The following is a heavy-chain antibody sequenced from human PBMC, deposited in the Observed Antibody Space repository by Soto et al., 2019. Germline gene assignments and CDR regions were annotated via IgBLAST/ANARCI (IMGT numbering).Heavy chain of an antibody. CDR3: ASGYCSGSSCYSGMDV. Sequence: GESLKISCKGFGYSFTSYWIGWVRQMPGKGLEWMGIIYPGDSDTRYSPSFQGQVTISADKSISTAYLQWSSLKASDTAMYYCASGYCSGSSCYSGMDVWGQGTTVTVSS. CDR2: IYPGDSDT. CDR1: GYSFTSYW. J-gene: IGHJ6*02. D-gene: IGHD2-15*01. V-gene: IGHV5-51*01.